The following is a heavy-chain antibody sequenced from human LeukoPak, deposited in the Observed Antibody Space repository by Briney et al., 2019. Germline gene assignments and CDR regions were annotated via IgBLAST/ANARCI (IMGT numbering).Heavy chain of an antibody. CDR2: IYISGST. CDR3: ARMGPGRSSWFDP. D-gene: IGHD1-26*01. Sequence: SETLSLTCTVSGGSDSSYYWSWIRQPAGKGLEWIGRIYISGSTNYNPSLKSRVTMSVDTSKNQFSLKLSSVTAADTAVYYCARMGPGRSSWFDPWSQGTLVTVSS. J-gene: IGHJ5*02. CDR1: GGSDSSYY. V-gene: IGHV4-4*07.